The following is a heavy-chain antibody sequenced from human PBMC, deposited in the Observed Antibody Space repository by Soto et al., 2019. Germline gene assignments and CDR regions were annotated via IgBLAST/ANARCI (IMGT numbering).Heavy chain of an antibody. CDR2: ISLKSGRI. Sequence: GGSLRLSCAASGFTFTRYSMNWVRQAPGKGLEWVSGISLKSGRIVYADSVKGRYTISRDNAKKTLYLQMNSLRSEDTAFYYCVKDMKVSGFYAPFDYWGQGTLVTVSS. CDR3: VKDMKVSGFYAPFDY. CDR1: GFTFTRYS. D-gene: IGHD5-12*01. J-gene: IGHJ4*02. V-gene: IGHV3-9*01.